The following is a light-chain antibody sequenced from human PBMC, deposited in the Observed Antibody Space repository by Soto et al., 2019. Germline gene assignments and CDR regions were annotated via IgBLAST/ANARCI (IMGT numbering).Light chain of an antibody. J-gene: IGLJ2*01. CDR2: DNN. Sequence: QSVLAQPPSVSAAPRQTVTISCSGSSSNIGSDYVSWYQQLPGSAPKLLIYDNNRRPSGIPDRFSGSKSGTSATLGITGLQTGDEADYYCGTWDSSLSAVVFGGGTKLTVL. V-gene: IGLV1-51*01. CDR3: GTWDSSLSAVV. CDR1: SSNIGSDY.